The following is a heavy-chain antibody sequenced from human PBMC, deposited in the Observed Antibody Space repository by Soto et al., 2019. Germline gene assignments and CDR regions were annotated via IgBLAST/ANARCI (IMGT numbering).Heavy chain of an antibody. Sequence: GGSLRLSCTASGFTFSSHSMNWVRQAPGKGLEWVSSISSSGSYIYYADSLKGRFAISRDNAKNSLYLQMNSLRAEDTAVYYCASIPGGPPLRYFDYWGQGTLVTVSS. CDR3: ASIPGGPPLRYFDY. V-gene: IGHV3-21*01. CDR2: ISSSGSYI. D-gene: IGHD3-10*01. J-gene: IGHJ4*02. CDR1: GFTFSSHS.